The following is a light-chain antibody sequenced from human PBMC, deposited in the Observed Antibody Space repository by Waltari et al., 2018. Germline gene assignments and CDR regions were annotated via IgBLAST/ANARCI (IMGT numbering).Light chain of an antibody. CDR3: QQGNSFPIT. CDR2: DGY. V-gene: IGKV1-12*01. J-gene: IGKJ5*01. Sequence: DIQMTQSPSSVSASVGDGVTITGRASQGISSWLAWYQQKPGKAPNLLIYDGYSLQSGVPSRFSGSGSGTVFTLTISSLQPEDFATYYCQQGNSFPITFGQGTRLEIK. CDR1: QGISSW.